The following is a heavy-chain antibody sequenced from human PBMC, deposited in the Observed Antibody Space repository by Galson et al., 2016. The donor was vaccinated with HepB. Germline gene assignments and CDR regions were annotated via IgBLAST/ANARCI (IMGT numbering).Heavy chain of an antibody. J-gene: IGHJ4*02. CDR1: GFTFSRYG. Sequence: SLRLSCAASGFTFSRYGMHWVRQAPGKGLQWVAVISYDESNKSYGDSVKGRFTISRDNSKNTLYLQRHSLRVADTAVYYCVARDGYTADYWGQGTLVTVSS. CDR3: VARDGYTADY. CDR2: ISYDESNK. V-gene: IGHV3-30*03. D-gene: IGHD5-24*01.